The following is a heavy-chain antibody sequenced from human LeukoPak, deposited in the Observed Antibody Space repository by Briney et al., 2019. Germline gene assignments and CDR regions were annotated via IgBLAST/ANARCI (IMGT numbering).Heavy chain of an antibody. V-gene: IGHV3-30*02. CDR3: AKDRKYDFWSGSDAFDI. D-gene: IGHD3-3*01. CDR1: GFTFSSYG. CDR2: IRYDGSNK. Sequence: GGSVRLSCAASGFTFSSYGMHRVRQAPGKGLEWVAFIRYDGSNKYYADSVKGRFTISRDNSKNTLYLQMNSLRAEDTAVYYCAKDRKYDFWSGSDAFDIWGQGTMVTVSS. J-gene: IGHJ3*02.